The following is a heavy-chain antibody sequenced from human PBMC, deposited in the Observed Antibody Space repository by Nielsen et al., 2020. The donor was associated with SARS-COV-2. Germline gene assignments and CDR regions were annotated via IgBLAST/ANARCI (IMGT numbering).Heavy chain of an antibody. Sequence: GGSLRLSCAASGFTFSSYWMHWVRQAPGKGLVWVSRINSDGSSTSYADSVKGRFTISRDNAKNTLYLQMNSLRAEDTAVYYCAREYHDFWRTVITYYYYYGMDVWGQGTTVTVSS. CDR2: INSDGSST. J-gene: IGHJ6*02. CDR1: GFTFSSYW. D-gene: IGHD3-3*01. CDR3: AREYHDFWRTVITYYYYYGMDV. V-gene: IGHV3-74*01.